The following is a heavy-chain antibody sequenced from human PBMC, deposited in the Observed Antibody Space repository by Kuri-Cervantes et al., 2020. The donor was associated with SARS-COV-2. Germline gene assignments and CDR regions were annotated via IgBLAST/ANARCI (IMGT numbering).Heavy chain of an antibody. V-gene: IGHV3-7*03. CDR1: GFTFSSYC. CDR3: ARYTGGTMTYDYYYYGMDV. J-gene: IGHJ6*02. D-gene: IGHD2-8*02. CDR2: IKQDGGGK. Sequence: GGSLRLSCVASGFTFSSYCMGWVRQAPGKGLEWVANIKQDGGGKYYVDSVKGRYTISRDNAQSSLYLQMNSLRAEDTAVYYCARYTGGTMTYDYYYYGMDVWGQGTTVTVSS.